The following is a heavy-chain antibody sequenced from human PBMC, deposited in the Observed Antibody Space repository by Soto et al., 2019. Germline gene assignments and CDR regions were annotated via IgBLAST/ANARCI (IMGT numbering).Heavy chain of an antibody. CDR3: ARDYGSGSYWGYLDY. V-gene: IGHV1-2*02. CDR2: INPNSGGT. Sequence: ASVKVSCKASGYTFTGYYMHWVLQAPGQGLEWMGWINPNSGGTNYAQKFQGRVTMTRDTSISTAYMELSSLRDEDTAVYYCARDYGSGSYWGYLDYWGQGTLVTVSS. CDR1: GYTFTGYY. D-gene: IGHD3-10*01. J-gene: IGHJ4*02.